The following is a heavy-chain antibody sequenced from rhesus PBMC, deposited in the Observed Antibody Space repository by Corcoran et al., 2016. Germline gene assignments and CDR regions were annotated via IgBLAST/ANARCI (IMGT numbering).Heavy chain of an antibody. Sequence: QVQLQASGPGLVKPSETLSLTCAVSGSSISSGYGWSWIRQPPGQGLEWIGYIGGSRGSTNYNPSLKSRVTISKDTSKNQFSLKLSSVTAADTAVYYCARGLAGRGYYFDYWGQGVLVTVSS. CDR2: IGGSRGST. CDR3: ARGLAGRGYYFDY. J-gene: IGHJ4*01. V-gene: IGHV4-127*01. CDR1: GSSISSGYG. D-gene: IGHD6-37*01.